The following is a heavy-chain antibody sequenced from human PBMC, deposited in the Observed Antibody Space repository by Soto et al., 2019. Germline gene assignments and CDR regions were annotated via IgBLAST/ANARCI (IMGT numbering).Heavy chain of an antibody. D-gene: IGHD2-2*01. CDR1: GFSFSSYE. Sequence: XGSLRLSCAASGFSFSSYEMNWVRQAPGKGLEWVSYISSSGNTIYYTDSVKGRFTISRDNAKNSLYLQMNSLRAEDTAVYYCARKFLYCSSNRCYGRGFDPWGQGTLVTVSS. CDR2: ISSSGNTI. J-gene: IGHJ5*02. V-gene: IGHV3-48*03. CDR3: ARKFLYCSSNRCYGRGFDP.